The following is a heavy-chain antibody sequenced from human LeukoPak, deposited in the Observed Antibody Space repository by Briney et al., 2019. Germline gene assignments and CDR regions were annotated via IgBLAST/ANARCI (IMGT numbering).Heavy chain of an antibody. V-gene: IGHV4-39*01. D-gene: IGHD6-13*01. CDR2: IYYSGST. CDR1: GGSISSSSYY. J-gene: IGHJ3*02. CDR3: ARSVRTIAAAWHDAFDI. Sequence: PSETLSLTCTVSGGSISSSSYYWGWIRQPPGKGLEWIGSIYYSGSTYYNPSLKSRVTISVDTSKNQLSLKLSSVTAADTAVYYCARSVRTIAAAWHDAFDIWGQGTMVTVSS.